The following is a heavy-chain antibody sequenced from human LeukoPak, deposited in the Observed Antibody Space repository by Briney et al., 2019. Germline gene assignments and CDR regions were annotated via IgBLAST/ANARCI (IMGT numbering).Heavy chain of an antibody. CDR1: GFTFSSYW. J-gene: IGHJ6*03. Sequence: GGSLRLSCAASGFTFSSYWMSWVRQAPGKGLEWVANIKVDGSEKHYVDSVKGRFTISRDNANNSLYLQMNSLRAEDTAVYYCARSIYIYSYMDVWGKGSTVTVSS. D-gene: IGHD2-21*01. CDR2: IKVDGSEK. CDR3: ARSIYIYSYMDV. V-gene: IGHV3-7*01.